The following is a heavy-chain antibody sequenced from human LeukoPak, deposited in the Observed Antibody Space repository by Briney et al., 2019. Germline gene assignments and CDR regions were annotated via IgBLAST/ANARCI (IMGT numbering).Heavy chain of an antibody. Sequence: SETLSLTCAVSGDSIDSTRYYWGWIRQPPGKGLEWIGYIYYSGSTYYNPSLKSRVTISVDTSKNQFSLKLSSVTAADTAVYYCARVSIVGATPPFDYWGQGTLVTVSS. CDR2: IYYSGST. CDR1: GDSIDSTRYY. J-gene: IGHJ4*02. V-gene: IGHV4-31*11. D-gene: IGHD1-26*01. CDR3: ARVSIVGATPPFDY.